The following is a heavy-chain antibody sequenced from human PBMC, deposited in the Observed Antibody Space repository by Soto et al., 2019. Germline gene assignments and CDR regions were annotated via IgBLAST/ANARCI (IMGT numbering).Heavy chain of an antibody. CDR3: ATDTYYHXRSGYHISDY. Sequence: GGSLRLCCAVSGFTFSSYGMHWVRQAPGKGLEWVAHISYDGSNEHYVDSVKGRFTISRDNSKNTLYLQMNSLRAEDTAVYYCATDTYYHXRSGYHISDYWGQGT. J-gene: IGHJ4*02. CDR1: GFTFSSYG. V-gene: IGHV3-30*03. D-gene: IGHD3-22*01. CDR2: ISYDGSNE.